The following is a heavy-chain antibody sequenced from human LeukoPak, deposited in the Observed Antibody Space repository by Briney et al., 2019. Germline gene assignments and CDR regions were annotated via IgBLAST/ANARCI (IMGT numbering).Heavy chain of an antibody. J-gene: IGHJ4*02. D-gene: IGHD6-13*01. CDR3: ARDRAAAGLFDY. CDR1: GGSISSYY. V-gene: IGHV4-59*01. CDR2: IYYSGST. Sequence: PSETLSPTCTVSGGSISSYYWSWIRQPPGKGLEWIGYIYYSGSTNYNPSLKSRVTISVGTSKNQFSLKLSSVTAADTAVYYCARDRAAAGLFDYWGQGTLVTVSS.